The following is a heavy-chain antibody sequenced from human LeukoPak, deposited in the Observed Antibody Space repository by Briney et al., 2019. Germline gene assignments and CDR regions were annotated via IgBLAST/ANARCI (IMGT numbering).Heavy chain of an antibody. J-gene: IGHJ6*02. CDR3: ARLDEYSSSSRYYGMDV. V-gene: IGHV1-69*13. Sequence: ASVKVSCKASGGTFSSYGISWVRRAPGQGLEWMGGIIPIFGTANYAQKFQGRVTITADESTSTAYMELSSLRSEDTAVYYCARLDEYSSSSRYYGMDVWGQGTTVTVSS. CDR1: GGTFSSYG. D-gene: IGHD6-6*01. CDR2: IIPIFGTA.